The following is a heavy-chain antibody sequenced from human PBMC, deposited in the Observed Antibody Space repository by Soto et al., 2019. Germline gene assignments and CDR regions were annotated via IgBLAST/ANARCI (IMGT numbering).Heavy chain of an antibody. V-gene: IGHV3-30-3*01. J-gene: IGHJ4*02. Sequence: GGSLGLSCSASGFTFSSYAIHWVRQAPGKGLEWVTIISKDGNSKHYADSVKGRFTISRDNSKNTLFLQMNSLRAEDTAVYYCARDPQGSYCYIDYWGQGTPVTVSS. CDR1: GFTFSSYA. CDR2: ISKDGNSK. D-gene: IGHD3-10*01. CDR3: ARDPQGSYCYIDY.